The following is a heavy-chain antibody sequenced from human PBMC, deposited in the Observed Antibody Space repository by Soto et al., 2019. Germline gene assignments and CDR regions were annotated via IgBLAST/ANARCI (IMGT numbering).Heavy chain of an antibody. CDR2: ISHSGST. D-gene: IGHD3-22*01. V-gene: IGHV4-34*01. CDR3: ARGYESSRRYLPLLDY. J-gene: IGHJ4*02. Sequence: QVQLQQWGAGLLKPSETLSLRCVVNSGSFSGYYWTWIRQTPGKGLEWIGEISHSGSTNYNPSLMSRVTMSPDTSKKRFSLRLSSVTAADTALYFCARGYESSRRYLPLLDYWGQGTLVTVSS. CDR1: SGSFSGYY.